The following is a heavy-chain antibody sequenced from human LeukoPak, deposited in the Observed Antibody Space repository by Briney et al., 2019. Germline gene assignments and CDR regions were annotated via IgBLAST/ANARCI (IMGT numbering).Heavy chain of an antibody. J-gene: IGHJ4*02. Sequence: ASVKVSCKASGGTFSSYAISWVRQAPGQGLEWMGGIIPIFGTANYAQKFQGRVTITADESTSTAYMELSSLRSEDTAVYYCARVKGIWDYYFDYWGQGTLVTVSS. CDR1: GGTFSSYA. CDR2: IIPIFGTA. D-gene: IGHD2-15*01. CDR3: ARVKGIWDYYFDY. V-gene: IGHV1-69*13.